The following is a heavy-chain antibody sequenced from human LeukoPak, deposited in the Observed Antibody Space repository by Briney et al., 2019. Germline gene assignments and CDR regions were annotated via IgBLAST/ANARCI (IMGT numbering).Heavy chain of an antibody. CDR2: ISSTSRTI. V-gene: IGHV3-48*01. Sequence: GGSLRLSCAGSGFTLTTYSMNWVRQAPGKGLEWVSYISSTSRTIYYADSVKGRFTISRDNAKNSLYLHMNSLRAEDTAVYYCARVGYTYGYFDYWGQGTLVTVPS. J-gene: IGHJ4*02. D-gene: IGHD5-18*01. CDR1: GFTLTTYS. CDR3: ARVGYTYGYFDY.